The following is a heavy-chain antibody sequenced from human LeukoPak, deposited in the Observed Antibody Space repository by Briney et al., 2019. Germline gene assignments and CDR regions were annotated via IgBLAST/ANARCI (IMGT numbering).Heavy chain of an antibody. V-gene: IGHV3-48*01. CDR2: ISSSSSTI. Sequence: SGGSLRLSCAASGFTFSSYSMNWVRQAPGKGLEWVSYISSSSSTIYYADSVKGRFTISRDNAKNSLYLQMNSLRAEDTAVYYCARDPRDYDILTGYSATSAYYFDYWGQGTLVTVSS. CDR1: GFTFSSYS. D-gene: IGHD3-9*01. CDR3: ARDPRDYDILTGYSATSAYYFDY. J-gene: IGHJ4*02.